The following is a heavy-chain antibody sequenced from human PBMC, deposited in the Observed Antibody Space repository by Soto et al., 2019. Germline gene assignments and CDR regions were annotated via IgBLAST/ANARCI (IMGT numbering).Heavy chain of an antibody. V-gene: IGHV4-34*01. CDR3: ARDNITGLFDS. CDR2: INHSGST. J-gene: IGHJ4*02. Sequence: QVQLQQWGAGLLKPSETLSLTCAVYGGSFSGYYWTWIRQPPGTGLEWIGEINHSGSTNYNPSLTSRVAISVDTSKNQFSLELTSVTAAVTAVYYCARDNITGLFDSWGQGTLVTVSS. CDR1: GGSFSGYY. D-gene: IGHD3-10*01.